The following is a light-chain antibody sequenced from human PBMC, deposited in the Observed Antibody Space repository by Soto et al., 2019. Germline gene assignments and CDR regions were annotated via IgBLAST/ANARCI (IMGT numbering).Light chain of an antibody. V-gene: IGKV3-20*01. CDR3: QQYCSSPWT. Sequence: TKSPITLSLSPGERATLSCRASQRVSNSYLAWYQQKPGQAPRPLISGASRRATGVPDRFSGSGSGTDFTLTISRLEPEDFAVYYCQQYCSSPWTFGQGTKVDI. J-gene: IGKJ1*01. CDR2: GAS. CDR1: QRVSNSY.